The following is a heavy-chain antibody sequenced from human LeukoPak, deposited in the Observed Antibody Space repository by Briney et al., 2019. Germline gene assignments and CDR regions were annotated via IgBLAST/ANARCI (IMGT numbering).Heavy chain of an antibody. CDR3: AREGYLGYCSGGSCFNWFDP. CDR1: GFTFSSYG. D-gene: IGHD2-15*01. Sequence: PGRSLRLPCAASGFTFSSYGMHWVRQAPGKGLEWVAVIWYDGSNKYYADSVKGRFTISRDNSKNTLYLQMNSLRAEDTTVYYCAREGYLGYCSGGSCFNWFDPWGQGTLVTVSS. V-gene: IGHV3-33*01. J-gene: IGHJ5*02. CDR2: IWYDGSNK.